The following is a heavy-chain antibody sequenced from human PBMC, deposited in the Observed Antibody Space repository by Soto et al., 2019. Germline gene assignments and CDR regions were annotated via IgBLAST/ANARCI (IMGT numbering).Heavy chain of an antibody. D-gene: IGHD3-22*01. CDR1: GYTFTSYG. V-gene: IGHV1-18*01. CDR3: ARCDHYYDSSGYYPRLDY. Sequence: ASVKVSWKASGYTFTSYGISWVRQAPGQGLEWMGWISAYNGNTNYAQKLQGRVTMTTDTSTSTAYMELRSLRSDDTAVYYCARCDHYYDSSGYYPRLDYWGQGTLVTVSS. J-gene: IGHJ4*02. CDR2: ISAYNGNT.